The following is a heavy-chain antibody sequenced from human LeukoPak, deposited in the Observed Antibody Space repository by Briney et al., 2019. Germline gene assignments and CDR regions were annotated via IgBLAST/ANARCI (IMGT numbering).Heavy chain of an antibody. J-gene: IGHJ4*02. D-gene: IGHD6-19*01. Sequence: GGSLRLSCAASGFTFSSYWMHWVRQAPGKGLVWVSRINSDGSSTSYADSVKGRFTISRDNAKNTLYLQMNSLRAEDTAVYYCAKSVAGTGDPVDYWGQGTLVIVSA. CDR2: INSDGSST. CDR1: GFTFSSYW. V-gene: IGHV3-74*01. CDR3: AKSVAGTGDPVDY.